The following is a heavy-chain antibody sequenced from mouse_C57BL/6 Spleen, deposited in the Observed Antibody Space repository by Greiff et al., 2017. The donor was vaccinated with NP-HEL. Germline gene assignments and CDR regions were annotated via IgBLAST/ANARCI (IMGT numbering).Heavy chain of an antibody. CDR1: GYAFSSYW. CDR2: IYPGDGDT. CDR3: ARSYYGSSYGY. Sequence: VQLQQSGAELVKPGASVKISCKASGYAFSSYWMNWVKQRPGKGLEWIGQIYPGDGDTNYNGKFKGKATLTADKSSSTAYMQLSSLTSEDAAVYFCARSYYGSSYGYWGKGTTLTVSS. J-gene: IGHJ2*01. V-gene: IGHV1-80*01. D-gene: IGHD1-1*01.